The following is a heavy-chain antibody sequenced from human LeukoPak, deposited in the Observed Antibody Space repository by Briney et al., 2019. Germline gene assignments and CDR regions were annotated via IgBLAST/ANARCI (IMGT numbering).Heavy chain of an antibody. D-gene: IGHD2-15*01. V-gene: IGHV3-23*01. Sequence: GGSLRLSCAASGVTLSSYAMSWVRQGPGKGLEWVSAISVSGNTYHADSVKGRFTISRDSYKTTLYLQMNSLRAEDAAVYYCAKAPVTTCSGAYCYPFDYWGQGTLVTVSS. CDR3: AKAPVTTCSGAYCYPFDY. J-gene: IGHJ4*02. CDR2: ISVSGNT. CDR1: GVTLSSYA.